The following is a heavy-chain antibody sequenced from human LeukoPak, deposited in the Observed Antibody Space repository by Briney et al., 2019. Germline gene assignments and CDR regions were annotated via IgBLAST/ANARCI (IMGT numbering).Heavy chain of an antibody. CDR2: FDPEDGET. Sequence: GASVKVSFKVSGYTHTELSMHWVRQPPGKGREWMGVFDPEDGETICAQKFQGRVTMTEDTSADTAYMELSSLRSEDTAVYYCATFRIAAAVEYFQHWGQGTLVTVSS. D-gene: IGHD6-13*01. CDR1: GYTHTELS. V-gene: IGHV1-24*01. CDR3: ATFRIAAAVEYFQH. J-gene: IGHJ1*01.